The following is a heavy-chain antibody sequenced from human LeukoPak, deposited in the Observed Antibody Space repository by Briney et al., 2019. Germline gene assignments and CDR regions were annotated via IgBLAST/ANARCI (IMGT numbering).Heavy chain of an antibody. CDR1: GDSIYTYY. CDR3: ARTARQCDH. J-gene: IGHJ4*02. D-gene: IGHD6-6*01. V-gene: IGHV4-59*01. Sequence: TTSETLSLTCTVSGDSIYTYYWSWIRQPPGKGLEYIGYIYHSGDTYYNPSLKGRVTMSLCTSNCQFSLRLSPVTAMDTAVYYGARTARQCDHWGQGILVSVSS. CDR2: IYHSGDT.